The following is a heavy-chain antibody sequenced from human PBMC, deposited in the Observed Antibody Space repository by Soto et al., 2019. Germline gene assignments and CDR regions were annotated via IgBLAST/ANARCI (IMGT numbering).Heavy chain of an antibody. D-gene: IGHD4-17*01. Sequence: EVQLVESGGGLVQPGRSLRLSCAASGFTFDDYAMHWVRQAPGKGLEWVSGISWNSGSIGYADSVKGRFTISRDNAKNSLYLQMNSLRAEDTVLYYCATSDIDYGDYSGGIWGQGTMVTVSS. CDR1: GFTFDDYA. CDR3: ATSDIDYGDYSGGI. J-gene: IGHJ3*02. V-gene: IGHV3-9*01. CDR2: ISWNSGSI.